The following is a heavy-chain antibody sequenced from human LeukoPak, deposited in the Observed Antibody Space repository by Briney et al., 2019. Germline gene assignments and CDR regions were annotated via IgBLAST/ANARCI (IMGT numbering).Heavy chain of an antibody. CDR1: GFTFSRFT. V-gene: IGHV3-21*01. CDR3: ARVSILIVPYYAFDI. Sequence: GGSLRLSCAASGFTFSRFTMNWVRQAPGKGLEWVSSITSSSSYIYYADSVKGRFTISRDNAKNSLYLQMNSLRAEDTAVYYCARVSILIVPYYAFDIWGQGTMVTVSS. D-gene: IGHD2/OR15-2a*01. CDR2: ITSSSSYI. J-gene: IGHJ3*02.